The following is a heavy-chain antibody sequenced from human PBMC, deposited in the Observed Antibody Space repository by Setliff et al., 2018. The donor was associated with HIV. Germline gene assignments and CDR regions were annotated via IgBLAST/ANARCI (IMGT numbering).Heavy chain of an antibody. J-gene: IGHJ6*04. CDR1: GHTFTNVD. CDR2: MNPNTGVS. Sequence: ASVKVSCKASGHTFTNVDIHWLRRATGQGLGWMGWMNPNTGVSGYALKFQARVTMTRDTSISTAYMELSSLTSEDTAVYYCARGKGVGGVVITGGLDVGGKGTTVTAPQ. CDR3: ARGKGVGGVVITGGLDV. V-gene: IGHV1-8*01. D-gene: IGHD3-10*01.